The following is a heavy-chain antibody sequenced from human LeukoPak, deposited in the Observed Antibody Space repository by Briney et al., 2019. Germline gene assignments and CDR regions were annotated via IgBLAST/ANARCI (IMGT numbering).Heavy chain of an antibody. CDR1: GVSISSYY. CDR2: IYYSGSN. Sequence: SETLSLTCTVSGVSISSYYWSWVRQPPGKGLEWIGYIYYSGSNNYNPSLKSRGSISVETSKNQILLQLSTVTAADTAVYYYSRVEMGSGEIFDYWGQGTLVTVSS. D-gene: IGHD1-26*01. V-gene: IGHV4-59*01. J-gene: IGHJ4*02. CDR3: SRVEMGSGEIFDY.